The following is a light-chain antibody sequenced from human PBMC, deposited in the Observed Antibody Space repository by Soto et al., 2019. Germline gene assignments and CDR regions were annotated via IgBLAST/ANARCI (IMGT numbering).Light chain of an antibody. V-gene: IGKV3-11*01. Sequence: VVMTQSPGTLSVSPGEGVTLSCRASQSVGNSLAWYQQKPGQAPRLLIFGASTRVTGIPARFSGSGSGTDFTLTISSLEPEDFAVYYCQQRSNWPPITFGQGTRLEI. J-gene: IGKJ5*01. CDR1: QSVGNS. CDR3: QQRSNWPPIT. CDR2: GAS.